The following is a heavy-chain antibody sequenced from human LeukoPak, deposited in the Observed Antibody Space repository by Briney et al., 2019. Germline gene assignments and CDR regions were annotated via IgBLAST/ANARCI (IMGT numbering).Heavy chain of an antibody. Sequence: GGSLRLSCAASGFTFSSYWMSWVRQAPGKGLEWVANIKQDGSEKYYVDSVKGRFTISRDNAKNSLYLQMNSLRAEDTAVYYCARIPPVGYDSSGLDYWGQGTLVTVSS. D-gene: IGHD3-22*01. CDR3: ARIPPVGYDSSGLDY. CDR2: IKQDGSEK. J-gene: IGHJ4*02. CDR1: GFTFSSYW. V-gene: IGHV3-7*01.